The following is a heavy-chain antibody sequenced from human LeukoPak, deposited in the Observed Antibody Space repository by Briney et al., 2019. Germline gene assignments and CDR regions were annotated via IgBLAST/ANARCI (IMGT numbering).Heavy chain of an antibody. CDR2: IYYSGST. CDR1: GGSISSSSYY. Sequence: PSETLSLTCTVSGGSISSSSYYWGWIRQPPGKGLEWIGSIYYSGSTYYNPSLKSRVAISVDTSKNQFSLKLSSVTAADTAVYYCARDRPCGGDCYSGAFDIWGQGTMVTVSS. D-gene: IGHD2-21*01. J-gene: IGHJ3*02. CDR3: ARDRPCGGDCYSGAFDI. V-gene: IGHV4-39*07.